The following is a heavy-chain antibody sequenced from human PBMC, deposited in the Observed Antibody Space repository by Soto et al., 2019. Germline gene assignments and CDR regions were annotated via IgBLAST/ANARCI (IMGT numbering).Heavy chain of an antibody. Sequence: GSLRLSCSASGFTFSSYAMHWVRQAPGKGLEYVSAISSNGGSTYYADSVKGRFTISRDNSKNTLYLQMSSLRAEDTAVYYCVKASTGTPYGFFYFDYWGQGTLVTVSS. CDR1: GFTFSSYA. J-gene: IGHJ4*02. CDR2: ISSNGGST. V-gene: IGHV3-64D*08. D-gene: IGHD1-1*01. CDR3: VKASTGTPYGFFYFDY.